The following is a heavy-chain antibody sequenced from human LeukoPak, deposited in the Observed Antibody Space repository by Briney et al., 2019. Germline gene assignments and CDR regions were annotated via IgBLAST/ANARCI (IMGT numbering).Heavy chain of an antibody. Sequence: GASVKVSCKASGYTFTGSYIHWVRQAPGQGLEWMGWIDPNSGDTNSAQKFQGRVTMTRDTSISTAYMELSGLRSDDTAVYYCARLKDLWSGSYTANWFDPWGQGTLVTVSS. D-gene: IGHD3-3*01. V-gene: IGHV1-2*02. CDR3: ARLKDLWSGSYTANWFDP. CDR2: IDPNSGDT. CDR1: GYTFTGSY. J-gene: IGHJ5*02.